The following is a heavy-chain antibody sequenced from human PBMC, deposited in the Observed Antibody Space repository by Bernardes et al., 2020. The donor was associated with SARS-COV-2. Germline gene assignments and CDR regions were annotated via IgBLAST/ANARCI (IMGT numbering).Heavy chain of an antibody. CDR1: GGSISSNSYY. Sequence: SETLSLTCTVSGGSISSNSYYWGWIRQPKGKGLEWIRSIYYSGSTYYNPSLKSRVTISVDTSKNQFSLKLRSVTAADTAVYYCASWDSSGYYYFDYWGQGTLVTVSA. D-gene: IGHD3-22*01. V-gene: IGHV4-39*01. CDR2: IYYSGST. J-gene: IGHJ4*02. CDR3: ASWDSSGYYYFDY.